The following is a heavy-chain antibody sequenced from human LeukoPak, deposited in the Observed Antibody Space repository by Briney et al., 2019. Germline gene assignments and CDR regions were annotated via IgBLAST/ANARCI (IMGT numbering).Heavy chain of an antibody. V-gene: IGHV3-20*04. Sequence: PGRSLRLSCAASGFTFDDYGMSWVRQAPGKGLEWVSGINWNGGSTGYADSVRGRFTISRDNAKNSLYLQMNSLRAEDTALYYCARVKWFGDRSYYFDYWGQGTLVTVSS. CDR1: GFTFDDYG. D-gene: IGHD3-10*01. J-gene: IGHJ4*02. CDR2: INWNGGST. CDR3: ARVKWFGDRSYYFDY.